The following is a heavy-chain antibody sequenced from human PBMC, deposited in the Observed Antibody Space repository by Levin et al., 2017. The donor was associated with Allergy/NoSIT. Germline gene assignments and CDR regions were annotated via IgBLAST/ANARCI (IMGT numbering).Heavy chain of an antibody. D-gene: IGHD3-16*01. CDR2: INHSGST. Sequence: SETLSLTCAVYGGSFSGYYWSWIRQPPGKGLEWIGEINHSGSTNYNPSLKSRVTISVDTSKNQFSLKLSSVTAADTAVYYCARVLGFGGGENQYYYYDGMDGWGQGTTVTVSS. J-gene: IGHJ6*02. CDR3: ARVLGFGGGENQYYYYDGMDG. V-gene: IGHV4-34*01. CDR1: GGSFSGYY.